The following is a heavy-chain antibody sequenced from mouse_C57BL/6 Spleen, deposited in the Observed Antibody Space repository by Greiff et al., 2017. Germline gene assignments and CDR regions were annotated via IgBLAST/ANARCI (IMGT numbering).Heavy chain of an antibody. V-gene: IGHV2-2*01. J-gene: IGHJ4*01. CDR2: IWSGGST. Sequence: VKLMESGPGLVQPSQSLSITCTASGFSLTSYGVHWVRQSPGKGLEWLGVIWSGGSTDYNAAFISRLSISKDNSKSQVFFKMNSLQADDTAIYYCARERIGYAMDYWGQGTSVTVSS. CDR3: ARERIGYAMDY. CDR1: GFSLTSYG.